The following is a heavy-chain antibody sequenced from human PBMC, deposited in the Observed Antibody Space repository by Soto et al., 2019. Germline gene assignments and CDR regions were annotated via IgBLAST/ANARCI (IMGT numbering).Heavy chain of an antibody. J-gene: IGHJ4*02. CDR3: ASMRGGYDSRGYAY. V-gene: IGHV4-30-2*01. CDR2: IYHSGST. Sequence: PSETLSLTCAVSGGSISSGGYSGSWIRQPPGKGLEWIGYIYHSGSTYYNPSLKSRVTISVDRSKNQFSLKLSSVTAADTAVYYCASMRGGYDSRGYAYWGQGTLVTVSS. D-gene: IGHD3-22*01. CDR1: GGSISSGGYS.